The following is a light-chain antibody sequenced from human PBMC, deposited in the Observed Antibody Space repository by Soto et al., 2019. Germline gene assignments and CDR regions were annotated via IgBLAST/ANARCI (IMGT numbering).Light chain of an antibody. CDR2: SAS. CDR3: LQHSDYPFT. Sequence: DIQMTQSPSSLSASVGDRVTITCRASRGIRDALGWYQQKSGKVPKRLIYSASSLQNGVPSRFSGRGYGTEFTLTISSLQPEDVATYFCLQHSDYPFTFGQGTRLEI. J-gene: IGKJ2*01. CDR1: RGIRDA. V-gene: IGKV1-17*01.